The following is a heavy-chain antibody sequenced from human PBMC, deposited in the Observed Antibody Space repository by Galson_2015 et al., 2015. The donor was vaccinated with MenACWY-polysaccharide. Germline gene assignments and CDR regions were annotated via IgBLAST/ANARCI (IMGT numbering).Heavy chain of an antibody. D-gene: IGHD6-13*01. CDR3: AKSRGAAAADY. Sequence: SVKVSCKASGYTFTGYNMHWVRQAPGQGLEWMGWIKPNSGDTNYAQKFQGRVTLTRDTSINTAYIELSSLRSDDTAVYYCAKSRGAAAADYWGQGTLVTVSS. CDR1: GYTFTGYN. CDR2: IKPNSGDT. V-gene: IGHV1-2*02. J-gene: IGHJ4*02.